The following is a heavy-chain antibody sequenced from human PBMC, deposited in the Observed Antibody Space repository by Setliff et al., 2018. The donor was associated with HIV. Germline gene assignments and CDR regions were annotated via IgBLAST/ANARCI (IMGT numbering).Heavy chain of an antibody. CDR3: AADGTGGGYQQLVLPYYYYGMDV. CDR2: IVVGSGNT. Sequence: SVKVSCKASGYTFTSYGISWVRQARGQRLEWIGWIVVGSGNTNYAQKFQERVTITRDMSTSTAYMELSSLRSEDTAVYYCAADGTGGGYQQLVLPYYYYGMDVWGQGTTVTVSS. J-gene: IGHJ6*02. D-gene: IGHD6-13*01. V-gene: IGHV1-58*02. CDR1: GYTFTSYG.